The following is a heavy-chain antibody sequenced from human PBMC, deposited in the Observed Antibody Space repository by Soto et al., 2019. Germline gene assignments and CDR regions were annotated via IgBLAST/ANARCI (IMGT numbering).Heavy chain of an antibody. CDR1: GYTLTELS. V-gene: IGHV1-24*01. J-gene: IGHJ4*02. CDR2: FDPEDGET. Sequence: ASVKVSCKVSGYTLTELSMHWVRQAPGKGLEWMGGFDPEDGETIYAQKFQGRVTMTEDTSTDTAYMELSSLRSEDTAVYYCATTLDIVVVRAYDYWGQGTLVTVSS. D-gene: IGHD2-2*01. CDR3: ATTLDIVVVRAYDY.